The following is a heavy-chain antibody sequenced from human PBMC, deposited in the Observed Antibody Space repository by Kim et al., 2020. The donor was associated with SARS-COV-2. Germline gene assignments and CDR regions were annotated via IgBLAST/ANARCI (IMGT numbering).Heavy chain of an antibody. J-gene: IGHJ4*02. D-gene: IGHD3-10*01. CDR3: AVSSSGNGY. CDR2: GNP. Sequence: GNPKYSQKFQGRVTITRETSESTAYMELSSLKSEDTAVYYCAVSSSGNGYWGQGTLVTVSS. V-gene: IGHV1-3*01.